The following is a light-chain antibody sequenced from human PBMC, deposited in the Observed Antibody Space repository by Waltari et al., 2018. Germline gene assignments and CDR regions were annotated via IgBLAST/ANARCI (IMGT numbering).Light chain of an antibody. J-gene: IGKJ4*02. CDR3: QQYVSSPVT. CDR2: AAS. CDR1: QGISNA. V-gene: IGKV1-NL1*01. Sequence: DIKMTQSPCTLSSSVGDRVTITCRASQGISNALAWYQQKPGKAPSLLLYAASTWASGVPYRFSGSGSGTDYSLTSSRLEPEDSAVYYCQQYVSSPVTFGEGTKVEIK.